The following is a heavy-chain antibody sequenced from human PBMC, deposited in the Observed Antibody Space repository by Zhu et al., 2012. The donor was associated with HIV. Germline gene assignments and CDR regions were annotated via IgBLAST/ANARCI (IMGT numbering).Heavy chain of an antibody. V-gene: IGHV4-59*11. CDR1: GGSISSHY. D-gene: IGHD6-19*01. Sequence: QVQLQESGPGLVKPSETLSLTCTVSGGSISSHYWSWIRQPPGKGLEWIGYIYYSGSTNYNPSLKSRVTISVDTSKNQFSLKLSSVTAADTAVYYCARTAFGIAVAGKAPFDYWGQGTLVTVSS. J-gene: IGHJ4*02. CDR2: IYYSGST. CDR3: ARTAFGIAVAGKAPFDY.